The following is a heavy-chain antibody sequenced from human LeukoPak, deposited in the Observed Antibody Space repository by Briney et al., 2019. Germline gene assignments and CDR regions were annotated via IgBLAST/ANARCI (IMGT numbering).Heavy chain of an antibody. J-gene: IGHJ6*03. CDR2: INPSGSTI. Sequence: GGSLRLSCEGSGFTFSGYYMSWIRQAPGKGLEWVSYINPSGSTIYYADSVKGRFTITRDNAKKSLDLQMYSLRAEDTAVYYCARVRGSGFCSGSSCAKDPGYYYYMDVWGKGTTVTVSS. D-gene: IGHD2-2*01. V-gene: IGHV3-11*01. CDR1: GFTFSGYY. CDR3: ARVRGSGFCSGSSCAKDPGYYYYMDV.